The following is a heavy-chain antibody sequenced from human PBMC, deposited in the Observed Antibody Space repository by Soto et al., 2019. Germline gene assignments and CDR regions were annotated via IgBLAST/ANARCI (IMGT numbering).Heavy chain of an antibody. CDR2: IYYSGST. V-gene: IGHV4-30-4*01. D-gene: IGHD3-3*01. CDR3: ARVPMYYDFWSGYRSTQNYGMGV. CDR1: GGSISSGDYY. J-gene: IGHJ6*02. Sequence: SETLSLTCTVSGGSISSGDYYWSWIRQPPGKGLEWIGYIYYSGSTYYNPSLKSRVTISVDTSKNQFSLKLSSVTAADTAVYYCARVPMYYDFWSGYRSTQNYGMGVWGQGTTVTVSS.